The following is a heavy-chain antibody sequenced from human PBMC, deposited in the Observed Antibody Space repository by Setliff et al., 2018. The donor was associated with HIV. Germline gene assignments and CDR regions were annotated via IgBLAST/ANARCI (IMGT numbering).Heavy chain of an antibody. CDR3: ARAMSSSWYIDGFDI. J-gene: IGHJ3*02. V-gene: IGHV4-31*03. D-gene: IGHD6-13*01. CDR1: GGSISSGGYY. Sequence: SETLSLTCTVSGGSISSGGYYWSWIRQHPGKGLEWIGYIYYSGGTYYNPSLKSRVTISVDTSKNRLSLKLSSVTAADAAVYYCARAMSSSWYIDGFDIWGQGTVVTVSS. CDR2: IYYSGGT.